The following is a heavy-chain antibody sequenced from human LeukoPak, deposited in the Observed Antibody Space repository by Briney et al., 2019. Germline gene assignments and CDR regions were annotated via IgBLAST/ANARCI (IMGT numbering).Heavy chain of an antibody. CDR1: GFTFSSYG. D-gene: IGHD3-3*01. Sequence: GGSLRLSCAASGFTFSSYGMHWVRQAPGKGLEWVAVIWYDGSNKYYADSVKGRFTISRDNSKNTLYLQMNSLRAEDTAVYYLARDSYYDFWSGYGYYYGIDVWGQGTTVTVSS. J-gene: IGHJ6*02. V-gene: IGHV3-33*01. CDR3: ARDSYYDFWSGYGYYYGIDV. CDR2: IWYDGSNK.